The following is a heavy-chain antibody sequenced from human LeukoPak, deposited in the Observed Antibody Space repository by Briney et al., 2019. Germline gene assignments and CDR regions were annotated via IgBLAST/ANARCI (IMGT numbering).Heavy chain of an antibody. CDR1: GFTFSSYG. J-gene: IGHJ4*02. CDR3: AREYYYDSSGYYYPSFDF. Sequence: GGSLRLSCAASGFTFSSYGMHWVRQAPGKGREWVAAIWYDGRNKYYADSVKGRFTISRDNSKNTLYLQMNSLRAKDTAVYYCAREYYYDSSGYYYPSFDFWGQGTLVSVST. D-gene: IGHD3-22*01. V-gene: IGHV3-33*01. CDR2: IWYDGRNK.